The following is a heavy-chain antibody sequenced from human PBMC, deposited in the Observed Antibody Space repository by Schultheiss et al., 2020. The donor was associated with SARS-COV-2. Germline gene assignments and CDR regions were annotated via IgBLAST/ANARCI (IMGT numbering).Heavy chain of an antibody. Sequence: GGSLRLSCAASGFTFSDYYMSWIRRAPGKGLEWVAVIWYDGSNKYYADSVKGRFTISRDNSKNTLYLQMNSLRAEDTAVYYCAKARDYDSSGYCDYWGQGTLVTVSS. V-gene: IGHV3-33*06. CDR2: IWYDGSNK. CDR1: GFTFSDYY. D-gene: IGHD3-22*01. J-gene: IGHJ4*02. CDR3: AKARDYDSSGYCDY.